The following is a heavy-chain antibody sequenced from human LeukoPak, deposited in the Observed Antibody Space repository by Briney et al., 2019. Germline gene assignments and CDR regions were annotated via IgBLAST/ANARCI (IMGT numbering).Heavy chain of an antibody. D-gene: IGHD3-16*02. CDR3: TRQAPGRLGELSLSYYFDY. V-gene: IGHV3-30*02. Sequence: GGTLRLSCAASGFTFSSYGMHWVRQAPGKGPEWVAFIRYDGSNKYYADSVKGRFTISRDNSRNTLYLQMNSLRAEDTAVYYCTRQAPGRLGELSLSYYFDYWGQGTLVTVSS. J-gene: IGHJ4*02. CDR2: IRYDGSNK. CDR1: GFTFSSYG.